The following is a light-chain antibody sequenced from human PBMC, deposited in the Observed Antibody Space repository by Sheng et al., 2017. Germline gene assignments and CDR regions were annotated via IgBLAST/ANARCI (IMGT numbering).Light chain of an antibody. J-gene: IGKJ1*01. Sequence: IQMTQSPSSLSASVGDTVTITCRASHSVTVYLNWYRQKPGEAPELLIYAASTLQSGVPSRFSGSGSGEHFTLTIINLQPEDFATYFCQQTYTTGGTFGRGTKVEIQ. V-gene: IGKV1-39*01. CDR2: AAS. CDR3: QQTYTTGGT. CDR1: HSVTVY.